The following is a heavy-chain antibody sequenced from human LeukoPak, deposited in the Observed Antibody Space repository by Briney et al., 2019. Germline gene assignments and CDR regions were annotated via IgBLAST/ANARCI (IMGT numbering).Heavy chain of an antibody. D-gene: IGHD3-22*01. CDR2: IKQDGSKL. CDR3: ARDLVTMIVVVSEYYFDY. CDR1: GFTLSNYW. J-gene: IGHJ4*02. V-gene: IGHV3-7*01. Sequence: GGSLRLSCAASGFTLSNYWMSWVRQAPGKGLEWVANIKQDGSKLSYVDSVKGRFTVSRDNAKNSLYLQMNSLRAEDTAVYYCARDLVTMIVVVSEYYFDYWGQGTLVTVSS.